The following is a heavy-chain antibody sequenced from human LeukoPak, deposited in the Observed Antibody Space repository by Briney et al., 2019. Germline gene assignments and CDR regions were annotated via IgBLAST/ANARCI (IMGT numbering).Heavy chain of an antibody. J-gene: IGHJ6*02. V-gene: IGHV3-30*18. CDR3: AKSLWFGEEGYGMDV. Sequence: PGGSLRLSCAASGFTFSSYGMHWVRQAPGKGLEWVAVISYDGSNKYYADSVKGRFTISRDNSKNTLYLQMNSLRAEDTAVYYCAKSLWFGEEGYGMDVWGQGTTVTVSS. D-gene: IGHD3-10*01. CDR1: GFTFSSYG. CDR2: ISYDGSNK.